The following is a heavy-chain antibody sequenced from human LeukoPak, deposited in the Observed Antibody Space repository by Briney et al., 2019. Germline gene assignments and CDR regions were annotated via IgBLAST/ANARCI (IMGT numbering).Heavy chain of an antibody. Sequence: GGSLRLSCAASGFTFSSYEMNWVRQAPGKGLEWVSYISSSGSTIYYADSVKGRFTISRDNAKNALYLQMNSLRAEDAAVYYCAREVAYLQLGYYYYFLDVWGKGTTVTISS. D-gene: IGHD5-24*01. CDR1: GFTFSSYE. CDR2: ISSSGSTI. CDR3: AREVAYLQLGYYYYFLDV. J-gene: IGHJ6*03. V-gene: IGHV3-48*03.